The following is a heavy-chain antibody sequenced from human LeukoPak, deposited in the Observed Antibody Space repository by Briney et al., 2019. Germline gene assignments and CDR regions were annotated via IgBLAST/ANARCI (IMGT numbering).Heavy chain of an antibody. Sequence: PGGSLRLSCAASGFTFSSYWMHWVRHAPGKGLVWVSRINSDGSSTSYADSVKGRFTISRDNAKNTLYLQMNSLRAEDTAVYYCARGGYYDSSGYHFDYWGQGTLVTVSS. CDR1: GFTFSSYW. V-gene: IGHV3-74*01. J-gene: IGHJ4*02. CDR3: ARGGYYDSSGYHFDY. CDR2: INSDGSST. D-gene: IGHD3-22*01.